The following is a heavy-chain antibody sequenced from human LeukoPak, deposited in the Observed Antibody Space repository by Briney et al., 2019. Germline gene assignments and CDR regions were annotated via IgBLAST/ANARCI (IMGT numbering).Heavy chain of an antibody. D-gene: IGHD3-3*01. CDR2: IIAYNGDT. CDR1: GYTFTSYG. V-gene: IGHV1-18*01. CDR3: ARDGGEDPYYDFWSGYYNPIDC. Sequence: ASVKVSCKASGYTFTSYGISWVRPAPGQGLGWMGWIIAYNGDTNYAQKLQGRVTMTTDTSTSAAYMELRSLRSDDTAVYYCARDGGEDPYYDFWSGYYNPIDCWGQGTLVTVSS. J-gene: IGHJ4*02.